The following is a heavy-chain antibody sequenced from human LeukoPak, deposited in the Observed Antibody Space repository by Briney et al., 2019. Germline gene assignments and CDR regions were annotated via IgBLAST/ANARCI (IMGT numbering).Heavy chain of an antibody. CDR2: IYWDDDK. J-gene: IGHJ4*02. D-gene: IGHD6-13*01. Sequence: KPSGPTLVKPTQTLTLTCTFSGFSLSTSGVGVGWIRQPPGKALEWLALIYWDDDKRYSPSLKSRLTITKDTSKNQVVLTMTNMDPVDTATYYCAHRREAAADWGLYFDYWGQGTLVTVSS. CDR3: AHRREAAADWGLYFDY. CDR1: GFSLSTSGVG. V-gene: IGHV2-5*02.